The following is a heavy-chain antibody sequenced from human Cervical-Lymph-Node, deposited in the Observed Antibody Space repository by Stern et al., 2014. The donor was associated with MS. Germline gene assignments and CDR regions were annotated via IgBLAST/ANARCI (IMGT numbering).Heavy chain of an antibody. D-gene: IGHD3-10*01. V-gene: IGHV1-8*01. CDR2: VSPNPGDT. J-gene: IGHJ4*02. Sequence: VQLVESGAEVKKPGASVKVSCKASGYTFTNYDVHWVRRATGQGLEWMGWVSPNPGDTGYAQKFQGRVTMTRDSSISTGYMEMSSLRPEDTAFYYCAIIRGGFSAGYFDPWGQGTLVTVSS. CDR1: GYTFTNYD. CDR3: AIIRGGFSAGYFDP.